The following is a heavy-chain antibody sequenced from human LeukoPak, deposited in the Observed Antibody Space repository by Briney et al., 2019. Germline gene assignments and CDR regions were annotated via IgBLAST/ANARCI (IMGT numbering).Heavy chain of an antibody. CDR2: INAGNGHT. CDR1: GYTFTSYA. V-gene: IGHV1-3*01. D-gene: IGHD6-19*01. CDR3: ARDIGSGWGNYFDY. Sequence: ASVKVSCKASGYTFTSYAMHWVRQAPGQRLEWMGWINAGNGHTKYSQKFQGRVTITRDTSASTAYMELSSPRSEDTAVYYCARDIGSGWGNYFDYWGQGTLVTVSS. J-gene: IGHJ4*02.